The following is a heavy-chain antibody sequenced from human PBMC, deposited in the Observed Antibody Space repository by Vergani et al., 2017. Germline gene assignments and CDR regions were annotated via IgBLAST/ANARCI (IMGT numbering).Heavy chain of an antibody. Sequence: QVQLVHSGAEVKKPGASVKVSCKASGYTFIGYYMHWVRQAPGQGLEWMGWINPNSGGTNYAQKFQGRVTMTRDTSISTAYMELSRLRSDDTAVYYCSCSRSLDYYYGMDVWGQGTTVTVSS. CDR2: INPNSGGT. V-gene: IGHV1-2*02. J-gene: IGHJ6*02. CDR1: GYTFIGYY. CDR3: SCSRSLDYYYGMDV. D-gene: IGHD2-15*01.